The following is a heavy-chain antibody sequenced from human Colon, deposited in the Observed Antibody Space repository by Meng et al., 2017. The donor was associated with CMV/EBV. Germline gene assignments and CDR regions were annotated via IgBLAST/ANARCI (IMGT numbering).Heavy chain of an antibody. Sequence: QLVQSGPEVRMPGASVKVSGKVSGYSFTGYYLHWVRQAPGQGLEWMGWMDPTTGRTDYAQKFQGTVTMTRDTSISTAYLELSRLTSDDTAVYYCASHSSYVWGSHHWGQGTLVTVSS. CDR3: ASHSSYVWGSHH. CDR1: GYSFTGYY. CDR2: MDPTTGRT. J-gene: IGHJ1*01. D-gene: IGHD3-16*01. V-gene: IGHV1-2*02.